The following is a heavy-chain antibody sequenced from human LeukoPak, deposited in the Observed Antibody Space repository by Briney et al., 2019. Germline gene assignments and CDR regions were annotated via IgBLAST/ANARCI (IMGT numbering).Heavy chain of an antibody. Sequence: GGSLRLSCAASGFTFSSYSMNWVRQAPGKGLEWVSSISSSSSYIHYADSVKGRFTISRDNAKNSLYLQMNSLRAEDTAVYYCARNSGSYHANAFDIWGQGTMVIVSS. CDR1: GFTFSSYS. V-gene: IGHV3-21*01. D-gene: IGHD1-26*01. J-gene: IGHJ3*02. CDR2: ISSSSSYI. CDR3: ARNSGSYHANAFDI.